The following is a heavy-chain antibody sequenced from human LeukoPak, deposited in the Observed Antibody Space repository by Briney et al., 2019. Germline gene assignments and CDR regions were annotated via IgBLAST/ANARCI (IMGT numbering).Heavy chain of an antibody. CDR2: IKQDGSEK. J-gene: IGHJ6*03. Sequence: GGSLRLSCAASGFTFSSYWMSWVRQAPGKGLEWVANIKQDGSEKYYVDSVKGRFTISRDNAKNSLYLQMNSLRAEDTAVYYCAREFGMIGKNYYYMDVWGKGTTVTVSS. CDR1: GFTFSSYW. V-gene: IGHV3-7*01. D-gene: IGHD2-21*01. CDR3: AREFGMIGKNYYYMDV.